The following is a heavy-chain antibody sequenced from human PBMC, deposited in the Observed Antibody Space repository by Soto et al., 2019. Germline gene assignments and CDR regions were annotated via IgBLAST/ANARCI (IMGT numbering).Heavy chain of an antibody. CDR3: ARGGGYDFWSGQNWFDP. D-gene: IGHD3-3*01. Sequence: SETLSLTCAVYGGSFSCYYWSWIRQPPGKGLEWIGEINHSGSTNYNPSLKSRVTISVDTSKNQFSLKLSSVTAADTAVYYCARGGGYDFWSGQNWFDPWGQGTLVTVSS. CDR1: GGSFSCYY. CDR2: INHSGST. J-gene: IGHJ5*02. V-gene: IGHV4-34*01.